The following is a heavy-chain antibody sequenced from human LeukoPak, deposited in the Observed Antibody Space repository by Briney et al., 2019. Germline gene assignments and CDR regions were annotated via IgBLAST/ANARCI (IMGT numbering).Heavy chain of an antibody. Sequence: GESLQISCKGSGYSFTTYWIGWVRQMPGKGLEWMGIIYPGDSDTRYSPSFQGQVTISADRSISTAYLQWSSLKASDTAIYYCARHSELVWYGIVDYWGQGTLVTVSS. CDR3: ARHSELVWYGIVDY. CDR2: IYPGDSDT. V-gene: IGHV5-51*01. D-gene: IGHD3/OR15-3a*01. CDR1: GYSFTTYW. J-gene: IGHJ4*02.